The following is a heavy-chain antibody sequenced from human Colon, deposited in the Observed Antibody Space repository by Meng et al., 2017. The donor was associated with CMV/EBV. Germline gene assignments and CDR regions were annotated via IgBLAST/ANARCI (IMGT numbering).Heavy chain of an antibody. CDR2: IDSGGYTT. J-gene: IGHJ3*02. V-gene: IGHV3-23*03. CDR3: AKDLYEAVVALDAFDM. D-gene: IGHD2-2*01. CDR1: GFNFNFYW. Sequence: GGSLRLSCEVSGFNFNFYWMSWVRQAPGKGLEWVAVIDSGGYTTNYADSVKGRFTISREDSRNTLYLEMSSLRVEDTAKYYCAKDLYEAVVALDAFDMWGQGTMVTVSS.